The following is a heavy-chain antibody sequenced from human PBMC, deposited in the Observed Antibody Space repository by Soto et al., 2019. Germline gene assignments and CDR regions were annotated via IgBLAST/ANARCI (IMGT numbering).Heavy chain of an antibody. Sequence: QVQLVESGGGVVQPGRSLRLSCAASGFSFSYYAMHWVRQAPGKGLEWVAVIAYDASKKYYADSVKGRFTISRDNSENTLYLQMNSLRDEDTAVYYCASPYCSGGSCYLTEYFQHWGQGNLVTVSS. D-gene: IGHD2-15*01. CDR2: IAYDASKK. J-gene: IGHJ1*01. V-gene: IGHV3-30*03. CDR3: ASPYCSGGSCYLTEYFQH. CDR1: GFSFSYYA.